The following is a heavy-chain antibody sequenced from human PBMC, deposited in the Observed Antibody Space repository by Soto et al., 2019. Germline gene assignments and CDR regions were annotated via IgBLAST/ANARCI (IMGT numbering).Heavy chain of an antibody. V-gene: IGHV4-39*01. CDR3: ARYYYGSGSYLNWFDP. J-gene: IGHJ5*02. CDR1: VVSIISIIDY. D-gene: IGHD3-10*01. CDR2: IYYSGST. Sequence: SETLSLTCTFSVVSIISIIDYVGFIRQPPWKGLEWIGSIYYSGSTYYNPSLKSRVTISVDTSKNQFSLKLSSVTAADTAVYYCARYYYGSGSYLNWFDPWGQGTLVTVSS.